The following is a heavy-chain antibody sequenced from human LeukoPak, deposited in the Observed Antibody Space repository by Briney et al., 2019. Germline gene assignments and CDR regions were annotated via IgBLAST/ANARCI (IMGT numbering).Heavy chain of an antibody. CDR3: ARDSSGYYYPGAFDI. V-gene: IGHV4-61*02. CDR2: IYTSGST. D-gene: IGHD3-22*01. Sequence: SETLSLTCTVSGGSISSGSYYWSWIRQPAGKGLEWIGRIYTSGSTNYNPSPKSRVTISVDTSKNQFSLKLSSVTAADTAVYYCARDSSGYYYPGAFDIWGQGTMVTVSS. J-gene: IGHJ3*02. CDR1: GGSISSGSYY.